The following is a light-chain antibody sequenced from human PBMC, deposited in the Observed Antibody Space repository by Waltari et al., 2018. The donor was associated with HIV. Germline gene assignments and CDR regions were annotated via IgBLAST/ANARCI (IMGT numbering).Light chain of an antibody. V-gene: IGKV1-39*01. Sequence: DIQMTQSPSSLSASVGDRVTITCRASQSISSYLNWYQQKPGKAPKLLIYAASSLQSGVPSRFSGSGFGTGFTLTISSLQPEDFATYYCQQSNSSPFTFGPGTKVDIK. J-gene: IGKJ3*01. CDR2: AAS. CDR1: QSISSY. CDR3: QQSNSSPFT.